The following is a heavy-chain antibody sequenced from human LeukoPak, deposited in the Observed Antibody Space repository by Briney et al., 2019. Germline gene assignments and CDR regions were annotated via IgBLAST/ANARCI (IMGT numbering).Heavy chain of an antibody. D-gene: IGHD4-23*01. CDR1: GYTFTSYD. CDR2: MNPNSGNT. V-gene: IGHV1-8*01. Sequence: GASVKVSCKASGYTFTSYDINWVRQATGQGLEWVGWMNPNSGNTGYAQKFQGRVTMTRNTSISTAYMELSSVRSEDTAVYYCARSSGVITVAPFDCWGQGTLVTVSS. J-gene: IGHJ4*02. CDR3: ARSSGVITVAPFDC.